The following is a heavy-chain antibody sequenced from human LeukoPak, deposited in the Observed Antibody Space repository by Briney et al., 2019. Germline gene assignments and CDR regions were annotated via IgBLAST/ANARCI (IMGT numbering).Heavy chain of an antibody. D-gene: IGHD2-2*01. CDR1: GGSFSGYY. CDR3: ARHRPDIVVVPAALRPYNWFDP. V-gene: IGHV4-34*01. J-gene: IGHJ5*02. Sequence: SETLSLTCAVYGGSFSGYYWSWIRQPPGKGLEWIGEINHSGSTNYNPSLKSRVTISVDTSKNQFSLKLSSVTAADTAVYYCARHRPDIVVVPAALRPYNWFDPWGQGTLVTVSS. CDR2: INHSGST.